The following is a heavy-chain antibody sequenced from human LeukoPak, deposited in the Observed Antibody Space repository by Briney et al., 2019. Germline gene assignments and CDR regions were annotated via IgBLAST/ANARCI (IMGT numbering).Heavy chain of an antibody. CDR2: ISGSGGST. V-gene: IGHV3-23*01. D-gene: IGHD3-16*02. CDR1: GFTFSSYA. Sequence: GGSLRLSCAASGFTFSSYAMSWVRQAPGKGLEWVSAISGSGGSTYYADSVKGRFTISRDNSKNTLYLQMNSLRAEDTAVYYCARDCYDYVWGSYLPDYWGQGTLVTVSS. CDR3: ARDCYDYVWGSYLPDY. J-gene: IGHJ4*02.